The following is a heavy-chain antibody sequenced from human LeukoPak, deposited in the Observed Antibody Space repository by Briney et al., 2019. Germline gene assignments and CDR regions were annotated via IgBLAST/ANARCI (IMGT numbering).Heavy chain of an antibody. D-gene: IGHD3-16*01. V-gene: IGHV3-66*01. CDR1: GFTVSSNY. J-gene: IGHJ4*02. Sequence: GGSLRLSCTASGFTVSSNYMSWVRQAPGKGLEWVSLIYSGGSTDYADSVKGRFTISRDNARNTLYLQMHSLRVEDTAVYYCARDLRGIHDYWGQGTLVTVSS. CDR2: IYSGGST. CDR3: ARDLRGIHDY.